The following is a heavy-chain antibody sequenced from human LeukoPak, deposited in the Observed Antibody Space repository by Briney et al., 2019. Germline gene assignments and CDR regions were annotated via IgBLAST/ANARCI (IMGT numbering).Heavy chain of an antibody. CDR2: ISSSGTTI. CDR1: GLTFSDYY. J-gene: IGHJ4*02. V-gene: IGHV3-11*01. CDR3: AKLKGGYSYGYYFDY. Sequence: PGGSLRLSCAASGLTFSDYYMSWIRQAPGKGLEWVSYISSSGTTIYYADSVKGRFTISRDNAKNSLYLQMNSLRAEDTAVYYCAKLKGGYSYGYYFDYWGQGTLVTVSS. D-gene: IGHD5-18*01.